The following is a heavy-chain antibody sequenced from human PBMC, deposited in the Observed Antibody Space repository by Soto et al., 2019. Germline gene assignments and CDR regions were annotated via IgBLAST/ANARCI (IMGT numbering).Heavy chain of an antibody. CDR3: ARDYYGSGAPDRYGMDV. V-gene: IGHV1-3*01. CDR2: INAGNGNT. D-gene: IGHD3-10*01. CDR1: GYTFTSYA. Sequence: GASVKVSCKASGYTFTSYAMHWVRQAPGQRLEWMGWINAGNGNTKYSQKFQGRVTITRDTSTTTAYMELRSLRSDDTAVYYCARDYYGSGAPDRYGMDVWGQGTTVTVSS. J-gene: IGHJ6*02.